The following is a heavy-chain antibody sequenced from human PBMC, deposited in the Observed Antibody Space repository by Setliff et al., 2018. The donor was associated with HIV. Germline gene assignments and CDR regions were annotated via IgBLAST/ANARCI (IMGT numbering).Heavy chain of an antibody. J-gene: IGHJ6*03. CDR3: ARHLEYRGAYYYYYMDV. CDR2: IYYSGST. D-gene: IGHD2-2*02. Sequence: SETLSLTCTVSGGSISSSSYYWGWIRQPPGKGLEWIATIYYSGSTYYNPSLKSRVTISVDTSKNQFSLKLSSVTAADTAVYYCARHLEYRGAYYYYYMDVWGKGTTVTVS. V-gene: IGHV4-39*01. CDR1: GGSISSSSYY.